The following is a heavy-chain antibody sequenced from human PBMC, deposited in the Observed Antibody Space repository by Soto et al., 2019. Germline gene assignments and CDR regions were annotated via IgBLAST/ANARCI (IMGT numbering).Heavy chain of an antibody. CDR1: GLSFRTSY. J-gene: IGHJ4*02. CDR2: IKEDGSQK. D-gene: IGHD2-15*01. Sequence: PGGSLRLSCAASGLSFRTSYMSWVRQAPGKGLEWVANIKEDGSQKAYVDSVKGRFTISRDNAKNSVYLEMNSLRVDDTAVYYCARDPAYAAIDYWGQGTLVTVSS. V-gene: IGHV3-7*01. CDR3: ARDPAYAAIDY.